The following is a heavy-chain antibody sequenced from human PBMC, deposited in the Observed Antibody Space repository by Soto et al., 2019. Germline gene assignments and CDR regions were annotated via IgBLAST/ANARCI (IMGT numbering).Heavy chain of an antibody. D-gene: IGHD4-17*01. J-gene: IGHJ2*01. CDR2: ISAYNGNT. CDR3: ARLNNDYGDPYWYFDL. CDR1: GYTFTSYG. Sequence: QVQLVQSGAEVKKPGASVKVSCKASGYTFTSYGIIWVRQAPGQGLEWMGWISAYNGNTNYAQKLQGRDTMTTDTSTSTAYMELRSLRSDDTAVYYCARLNNDYGDPYWYFDLWGRGTLVTVSS. V-gene: IGHV1-18*01.